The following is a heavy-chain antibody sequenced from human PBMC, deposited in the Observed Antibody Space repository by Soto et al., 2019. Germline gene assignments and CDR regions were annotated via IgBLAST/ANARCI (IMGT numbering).Heavy chain of an antibody. Sequence: SETLSLTCTVSGDSISPNYWGWIRQPPGKGLEWIGYIYYSGSISYKSSLKSRVTISVDTSRNQFSLRLSSVTAADTAVYYCARVHCDILTAYSYYFDSWGQGNLVTVSS. CDR3: ARVHCDILTAYSYYFDS. D-gene: IGHD3-9*01. V-gene: IGHV4-59*01. CDR2: IYYSGSI. J-gene: IGHJ4*02. CDR1: GDSISPNY.